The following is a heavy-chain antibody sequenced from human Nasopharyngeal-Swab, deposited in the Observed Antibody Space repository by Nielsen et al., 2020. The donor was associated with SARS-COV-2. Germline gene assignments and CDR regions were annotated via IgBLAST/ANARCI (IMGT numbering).Heavy chain of an antibody. D-gene: IGHD1-26*01. Sequence: WIRQPPGKGLEWVSAISGGGGGTYYADSVRGRFTISRDNSQNTLFLQMNSLRAEDTAVYYCAKEGGGGNYLYYYYYGMDVWGQGTTVTVSS. CDR3: AKEGGGGNYLYYYYYGMDV. CDR2: ISGGGGGT. J-gene: IGHJ6*02. V-gene: IGHV3-23*01.